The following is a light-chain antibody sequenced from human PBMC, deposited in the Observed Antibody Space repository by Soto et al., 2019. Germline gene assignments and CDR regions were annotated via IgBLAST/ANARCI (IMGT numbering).Light chain of an antibody. CDR3: SSYGRSSLI. CDR2: EVT. CDR1: SSDVGSYNY. Sequence: QSVLTQPRSVSGSPGQSVTISCTGTSSDVGSYNYVSWYQQRPGKAPKLMIYEVTKRASGISNRFSGSKSGNTASLTISGLQAEDEADYYCSSYGRSSLIFGGGTKLTVL. V-gene: IGLV2-11*01. J-gene: IGLJ2*01.